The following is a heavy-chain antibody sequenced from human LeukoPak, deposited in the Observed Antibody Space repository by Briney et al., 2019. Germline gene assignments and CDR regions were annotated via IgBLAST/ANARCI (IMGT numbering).Heavy chain of an antibody. V-gene: IGHV3-64D*06. CDR2: ISSNGGST. CDR1: GFTFSNYA. Sequence: PGGSLRLSCSAPGFTFSNYAMHWVRQAPGKGLEYVSAISSNGGSTYYADSVKGRFTISRDNSKNTLYLQMSSLRAEDTAVYYCVKARDSLGYGDYGFDYWGQGTLVTVSS. CDR3: VKARDSLGYGDYGFDY. J-gene: IGHJ4*02. D-gene: IGHD4-17*01.